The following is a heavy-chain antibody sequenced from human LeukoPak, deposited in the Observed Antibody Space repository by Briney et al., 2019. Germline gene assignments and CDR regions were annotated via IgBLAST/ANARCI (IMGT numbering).Heavy chain of an antibody. CDR3: AKLIFGYGDYVPFDI. Sequence: GGSLRLSCAASGFTFSSYGMHWVRQAPGKWLEWVAVIWYDGSNKYYTDSVKGRFTISRNNSKNPLYLQMNSLRAEDTAVYYCAKLIFGYGDYVPFDIWGQGTMVTVSS. D-gene: IGHD4-17*01. CDR2: IWYDGSNK. CDR1: GFTFSSYG. J-gene: IGHJ3*02. V-gene: IGHV3-33*06.